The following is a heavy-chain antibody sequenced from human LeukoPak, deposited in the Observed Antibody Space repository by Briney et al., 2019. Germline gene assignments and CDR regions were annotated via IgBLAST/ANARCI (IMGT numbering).Heavy chain of an antibody. Sequence: VASVKVSCKASGYTFTSYGISWVRQAPGQGLEWMGWISAYNGNTNYAQKLQGRVTMTTDTSTSTAYMELRSLRSDDTAVYYCARSIDILTGYYNVIYAIDYWGQGTLVTVSS. J-gene: IGHJ4*02. CDR3: ARSIDILTGYYNVIYAIDY. V-gene: IGHV1-18*01. CDR2: ISAYNGNT. D-gene: IGHD3-9*01. CDR1: GYTFTSYG.